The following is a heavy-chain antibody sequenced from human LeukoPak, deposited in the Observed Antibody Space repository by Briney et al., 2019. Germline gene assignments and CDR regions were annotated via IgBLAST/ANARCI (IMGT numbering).Heavy chain of an antibody. CDR1: GGSISSYY. Sequence: PSETLSLTCTASGGSISSYYWSWIRQPAGKGLEWIGRIYTSGSTNYNPSLKSRVTMSVDTSKNQFSLKLSSVTAADTAVYYCARDLRVTTGLYFDLWGRGTLVTVSS. J-gene: IGHJ2*01. CDR3: ARDLRVTTGLYFDL. V-gene: IGHV4-4*07. D-gene: IGHD4-11*01. CDR2: IYTSGST.